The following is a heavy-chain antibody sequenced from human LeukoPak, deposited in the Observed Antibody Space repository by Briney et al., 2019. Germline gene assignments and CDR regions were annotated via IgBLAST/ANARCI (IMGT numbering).Heavy chain of an antibody. J-gene: IGHJ4*02. Sequence: PGRPLRLSCAASGFTFRSYGTHWVGQAPGKGLEWVAVIWYDGSNKYYADSVKGRFTISRDNSKNTLYLQMNSLRAEDTAVYYCAIIPDSAAYDYWGQGTLVTVSS. CDR3: AIIPDSAAYDY. V-gene: IGHV3-33*01. D-gene: IGHD6-13*01. CDR2: IWYDGSNK. CDR1: GFTFRSYG.